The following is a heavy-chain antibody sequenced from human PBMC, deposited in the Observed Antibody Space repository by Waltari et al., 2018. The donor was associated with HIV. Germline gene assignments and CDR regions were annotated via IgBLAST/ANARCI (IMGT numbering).Heavy chain of an antibody. J-gene: IGHJ3*01. V-gene: IGHV3-73*02. CDR2: IRSKANGYTT. CDR3: TRLSGNDAFDV. D-gene: IGHD1-1*01. CDR1: GFTFSRSA. Sequence: EVQLVESGGGLVQPGESLKLSCAASGFTFSRSAIHWVRQAPGKGLDWIGRIRSKANGYTTAYGASVKGRFIISREDSKNTAYLQMSSLKTEDTALFYCTRLSGNDAFDVWGQGTLVTVSS.